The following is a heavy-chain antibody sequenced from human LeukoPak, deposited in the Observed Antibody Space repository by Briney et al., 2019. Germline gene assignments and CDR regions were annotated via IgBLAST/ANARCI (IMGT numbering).Heavy chain of an antibody. CDR3: ARVRIGETSYDASDV. D-gene: IGHD1-26*01. CDR1: GGSISSYY. CDR2: INITGST. V-gene: IGHV4-59*13. J-gene: IGHJ3*01. Sequence: SETLSLTCTVSGGSISSYYWTWIRQPPGKGLEWIGDINITGSTNYNPYLKRRVTMSVDTSKNQFSLRLSSVTAADTAVYYCARVRIGETSYDASDVWGLGTMVTVSS.